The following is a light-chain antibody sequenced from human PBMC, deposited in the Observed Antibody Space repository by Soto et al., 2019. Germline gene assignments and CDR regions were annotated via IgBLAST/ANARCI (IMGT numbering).Light chain of an antibody. CDR2: GAS. CDR1: KSVSSSY. J-gene: IGKJ5*01. Sequence: EIVFTQAPGTLSLSPGERATLSCRASKSVSSSYLAWYQRKPGQAPRILIYGASSRATGIPDRFSGSGSGTDFTLTISRLEPEDFAVYYCQQNGSSPPITFGQGTRLEIK. V-gene: IGKV3-20*01. CDR3: QQNGSSPPIT.